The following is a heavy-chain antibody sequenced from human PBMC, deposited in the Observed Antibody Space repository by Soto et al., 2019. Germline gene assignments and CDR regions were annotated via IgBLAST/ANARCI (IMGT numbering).Heavy chain of an antibody. CDR3: ARDPGYCTNGVCPIFDF. D-gene: IGHD2-8*01. V-gene: IGHV4-59*02. CDR2: MYHGGRT. Sequence: SETLSLTCTVSGDSVTNYFWSWMRQPPGKGLEWIGRMYHGGRTNYGPSLKSRVTMSLDSSRNQFSLNLSSVTAADTAVYFCARDPGYCTNGVCPIFDFWGQGLLVTVSS. CDR1: GDSVTNYF. J-gene: IGHJ4*02.